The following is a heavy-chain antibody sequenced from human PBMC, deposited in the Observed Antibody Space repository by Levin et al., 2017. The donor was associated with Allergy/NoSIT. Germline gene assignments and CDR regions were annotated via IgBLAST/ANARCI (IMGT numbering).Heavy chain of an antibody. V-gene: IGHV3-48*02. D-gene: IGHD2-15*01. Sequence: ASVKVSCAASGFTFSNYNMNWVRQAPGKGLEWLSYISSNTRTVYHASSLKGRFTVSRDNAKNSLYLQVNSLRDDDTAVYYCVREGGWWPPYYFDFWGQGAPVTVSS. J-gene: IGHJ4*02. CDR2: ISSNTRTV. CDR3: VREGGWWPPYYFDF. CDR1: GFTFSNYN.